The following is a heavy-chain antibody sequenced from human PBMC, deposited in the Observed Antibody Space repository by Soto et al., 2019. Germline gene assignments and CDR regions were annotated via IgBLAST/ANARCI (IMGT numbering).Heavy chain of an antibody. CDR1: GLMFGAYT. J-gene: IGHJ1*01. CDR3: ATPYYFNH. CDR2: ISDDSSYI. V-gene: IGHV3-21*06. Sequence: GGSLRLSCAASGLMFGAYTMNWVRQAPGKGLEWLSSISDDSSYIDYADSLRGRFTVSRDNARNSLYLQIDSLGVEDTAVYYCATPYYFNHWGPGTLVTVSS. D-gene: IGHD3-16*01.